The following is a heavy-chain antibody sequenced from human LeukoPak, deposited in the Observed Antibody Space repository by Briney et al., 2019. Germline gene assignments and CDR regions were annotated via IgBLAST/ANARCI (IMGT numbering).Heavy chain of an antibody. CDR3: ASGGDAFDI. V-gene: IGHV4-39*07. Sequence: SETLSLTCTVSGGSISSSSYYWGWIRQPPGKGLEWIGSIYYSGSTYYNPSLKSRVTISVDTSKNQLSLKLGSVTAADTAVYYCASGGDAFDIWGQGTMVTVSS. CDR1: GGSISSSSYY. CDR2: IYYSGST. J-gene: IGHJ3*02.